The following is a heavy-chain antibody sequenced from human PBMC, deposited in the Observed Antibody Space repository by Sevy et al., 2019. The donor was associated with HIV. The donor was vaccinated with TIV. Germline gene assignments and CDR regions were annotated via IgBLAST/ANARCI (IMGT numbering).Heavy chain of an antibody. V-gene: IGHV3-23*01. CDR1: GFTFSSYA. CDR3: AKGAEYYDSSDYQQEVDAFDI. D-gene: IGHD3-22*01. Sequence: GGSLRLSCAASGFTFSSYAMSWVHQAPGKGLEWVSAISGSGGSTYYADSVKGRFTISRDNSKNTLYLQMNSLRAEDTALYYCAKGAEYYDSSDYQQEVDAFDIWGQGTMVTVSS. J-gene: IGHJ3*02. CDR2: ISGSGGST.